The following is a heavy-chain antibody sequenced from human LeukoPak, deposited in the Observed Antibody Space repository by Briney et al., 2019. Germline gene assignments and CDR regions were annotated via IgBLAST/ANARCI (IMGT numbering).Heavy chain of an antibody. CDR2: FSAYTGNT. Sequence: GASVKVSCKASGYTLTSYGISWVRQAPGQGLDWMGWFSAYTGNTYYAQKLQGRVTMTTDTSTSTAYMELRSLRSDDTAVYYCATRSGGYYDSSGYYRGYYFDYWGQGTLVTVSS. CDR1: GYTLTSYG. J-gene: IGHJ4*02. D-gene: IGHD3-22*01. V-gene: IGHV1-18*01. CDR3: ATRSGGYYDSSGYYRGYYFDY.